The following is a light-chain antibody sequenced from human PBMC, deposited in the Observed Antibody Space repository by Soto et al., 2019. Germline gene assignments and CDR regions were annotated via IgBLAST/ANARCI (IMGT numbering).Light chain of an antibody. CDR3: QQYNNWPFS. CDR1: QSVSSN. CDR2: DVS. V-gene: IGKV3-15*01. Sequence: EIVMTQSPATLSVSKGERATLSCRASQSVSSNLAWYQQKPGQSPRLLIYDVSIRATGVPARFSGTGSETDFTLTISGLQSEDSAVYFCQQYNNWPFSFGQGTRLEI. J-gene: IGKJ5*01.